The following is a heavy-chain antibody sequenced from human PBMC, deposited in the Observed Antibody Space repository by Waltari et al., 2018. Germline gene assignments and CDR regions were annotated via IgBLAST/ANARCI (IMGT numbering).Heavy chain of an antibody. CDR1: GYSISSGYY. J-gene: IGHJ4*02. D-gene: IGHD7-27*01. CDR3: ARLGRGFDY. CDR2: IYHSGST. Sequence: QVQLQESGPGLVKPSETLSLTCAVSGYSISSGYYWGWIRQPPGKGLEWIGSIYHSGSTYYNPSLKSRVTISVDTSKNQFSLKLSSVTAADTAVYYCARLGRGFDYWGQGTLVTVSS. V-gene: IGHV4-38-2*01.